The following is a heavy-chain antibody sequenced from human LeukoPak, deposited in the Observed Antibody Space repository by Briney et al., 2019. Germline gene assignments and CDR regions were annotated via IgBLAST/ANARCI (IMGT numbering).Heavy chain of an antibody. Sequence: GGSLRLSCVGSGFTFKNYGTHWVRQAPGKGLEWVAFIRFGGSNEYYADSVRGRFTISRDNSKNSLFLQMNSLRPDDTAVYYCAKSRAPTADPDAFDVWGQGTMVTVSS. CDR3: AKSRAPTADPDAFDV. CDR1: GFTFKNYG. V-gene: IGHV3-30*02. D-gene: IGHD1-14*01. CDR2: IRFGGSNE. J-gene: IGHJ3*01.